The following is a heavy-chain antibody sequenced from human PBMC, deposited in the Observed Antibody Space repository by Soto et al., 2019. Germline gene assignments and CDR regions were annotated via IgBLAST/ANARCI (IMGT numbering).Heavy chain of an antibody. CDR3: AKDLLRFFDWSPFDY. J-gene: IGHJ4*02. V-gene: IGHV3-21*01. D-gene: IGHD3-9*01. CDR1: GFTVSSSH. CDR2: ISSGNYYV. Sequence: PWGSLRLSCTTSGFTVSSSHMTWVRQAPGKGLEWVSSISSGNYYVYYADSVKGRFTISRDNSKNTLYLQMNSLRAEDTAVYYCAKDLLRFFDWSPFDYWGQGTLVTVSS.